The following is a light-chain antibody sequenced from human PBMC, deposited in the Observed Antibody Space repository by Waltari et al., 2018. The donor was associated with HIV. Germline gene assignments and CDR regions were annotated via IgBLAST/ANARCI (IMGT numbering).Light chain of an antibody. CDR2: AVA. CDR3: QHYDFLPFS. J-gene: IGKJ3*01. Sequence: DIQMTQSPSSLSASVGDRVTIPCQASQDINNYLNWYQQKPGVAPKLLIYAVANLEAGVPSRFRGSGSGSTFSLTINNLQLEDAATYFCQHYDFLPFSFGPGTRV. V-gene: IGKV1-33*01. CDR1: QDINNY.